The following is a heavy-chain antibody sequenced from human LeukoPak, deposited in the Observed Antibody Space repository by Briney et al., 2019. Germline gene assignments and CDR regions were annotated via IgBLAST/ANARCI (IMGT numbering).Heavy chain of an antibody. CDR2: ISGYNGNT. Sequence: ASVKVSCKASGYTFTSYYMHWVRQAPGQGLEWMGWISGYNGNTNYGQKLQGRVTMTTDTPTSAAYMELRSLRSDDTAVYYCARDRYDFWSGSQGIDAFDIWGQGTMVTVSS. J-gene: IGHJ3*02. CDR3: ARDRYDFWSGSQGIDAFDI. V-gene: IGHV1-18*04. CDR1: GYTFTSYY. D-gene: IGHD3-3*01.